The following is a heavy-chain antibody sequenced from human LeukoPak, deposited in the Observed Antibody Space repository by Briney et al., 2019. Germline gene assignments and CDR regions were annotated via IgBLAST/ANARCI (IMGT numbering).Heavy chain of an antibody. J-gene: IGHJ4*02. CDR2: INHSGST. V-gene: IGHV4-34*01. Sequence: PSGTLSLTCAVYGGSFSGYYWSWIRQPPGKGLEWIGEINHSGSTNYNPSLKSRVTISVDTSKNQFSLKLSSVTAADTAVYYCARGALYYYDSSGYFSYWGQGTLVTVSS. CDR1: GGSFSGYY. CDR3: ARGALYYYDSSGYFSY. D-gene: IGHD3-22*01.